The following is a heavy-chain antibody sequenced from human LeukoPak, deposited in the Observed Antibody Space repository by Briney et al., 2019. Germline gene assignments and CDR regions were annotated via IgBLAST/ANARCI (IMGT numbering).Heavy chain of an antibody. D-gene: IGHD1-14*01. CDR3: AKGSGYYYEY. CDR1: GFTITSYP. Sequence: GGSLRLSCAASGFTITSYPMRWVRQAPGKGLEWVSTIGTYGTPFYAASVKGRFTISRDSSKNTLYLQMDSLRDDDTAVYYCAKGSGYYYEYWAQGILVTVSS. V-gene: IGHV3-23*01. J-gene: IGHJ4*02. CDR2: IGTYGTP.